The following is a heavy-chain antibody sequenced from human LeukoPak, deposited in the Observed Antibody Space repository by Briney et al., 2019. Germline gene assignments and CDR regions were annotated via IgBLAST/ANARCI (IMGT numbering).Heavy chain of an antibody. J-gene: IGHJ3*02. V-gene: IGHV3-21*04. Sequence: GGSLRLSCAASGFTFSSYSMNWVRQAPGKGLEWFSSISSSSSYIYYADSVKGRFTISRDNAKNSLYLQMNSLRAEDTAMYYCAREYYDNSGGEDAFDIWGPGTMVTVSS. CDR2: ISSSSSYI. D-gene: IGHD3-22*01. CDR1: GFTFSSYS. CDR3: AREYYDNSGGEDAFDI.